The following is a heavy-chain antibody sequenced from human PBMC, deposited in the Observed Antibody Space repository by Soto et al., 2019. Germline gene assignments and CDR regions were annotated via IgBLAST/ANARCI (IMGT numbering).Heavy chain of an antibody. CDR2: IYSSGST. V-gene: IGHV4-4*07. CDR1: GGAISSYY. CDR3: ARGQRFSDWFDP. D-gene: IGHD3-3*01. Sequence: SETLSLTCTVSGGAISSYYWTWIRQPAGKGLEWIGRIYSSGSTKYNPSLQSRVTMSLDTSKNQFSLRPTSVTAADTAVYYCARGQRFSDWFDPWGQGTLVTVSS. J-gene: IGHJ5*02.